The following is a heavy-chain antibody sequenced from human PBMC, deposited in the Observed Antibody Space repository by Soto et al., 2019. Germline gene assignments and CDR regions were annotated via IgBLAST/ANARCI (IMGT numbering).Heavy chain of an antibody. CDR1: GFIFSQSW. CDR2: IRPDGNKK. Sequence: GGSLRLSCAASGFIFSQSWMSWVRQAPGKGLEWVASIRPDGNKKFYVDSMKGRFTISRDNAKKSLYLQINNLRAEDEAVYYCADPTDLDYWGQGTLVTVSS. V-gene: IGHV3-7*01. CDR3: ADPTDLDY. J-gene: IGHJ4*02.